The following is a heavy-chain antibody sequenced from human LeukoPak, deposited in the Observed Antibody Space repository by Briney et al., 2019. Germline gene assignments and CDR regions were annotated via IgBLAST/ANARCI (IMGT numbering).Heavy chain of an antibody. CDR1: GFTFSSYA. D-gene: IGHD3-10*01. V-gene: IGHV3-30-3*01. CDR3: ARQGNYGSGSYVRDAFDI. CDR2: ISYDGSSK. Sequence: GRSPRLSCAASGFTFSSYAIHWVRQAPGKGLEWVAVISYDGSSKFYVDSVQGRFTISRDNPKNTLYLQMYNLRAEDTAVYYCARQGNYGSGSYVRDAFDIWGQGTVVTVSS. J-gene: IGHJ3*02.